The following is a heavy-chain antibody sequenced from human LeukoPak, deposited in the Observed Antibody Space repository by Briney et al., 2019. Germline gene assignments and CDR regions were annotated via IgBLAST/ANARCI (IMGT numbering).Heavy chain of an antibody. D-gene: IGHD5-24*01. CDR3: ARYQGDGYNFWAFDI. V-gene: IGHV4-59*01. Sequence: SSETLSLTCTVSGGSISSYYWSWIRQPPGKGLEWIGYIYYSGSTNYNPSLKSRVTISVDTSKNQFSQKLSSVTAADTAVYYCARYQGDGYNFWAFDIWGQGTMVTVSS. J-gene: IGHJ3*02. CDR2: IYYSGST. CDR1: GGSISSYY.